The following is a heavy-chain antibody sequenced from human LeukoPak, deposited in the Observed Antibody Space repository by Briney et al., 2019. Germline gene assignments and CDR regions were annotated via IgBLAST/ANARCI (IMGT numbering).Heavy chain of an antibody. CDR1: GYTFGDYA. Sequence: GGSLRLSCTASGYTFGDYAMSWVRQAPGEGLEWVGLIRGKAYGGTTEYAASVKGRFTISRDDSISIAYLQMNSLKTEDTAVYYCTRERWELAFFDYWGQGTLVTVSS. V-gene: IGHV3-49*04. CDR2: IRGKAYGGTT. CDR3: TRERWELAFFDY. D-gene: IGHD1-26*01. J-gene: IGHJ4*02.